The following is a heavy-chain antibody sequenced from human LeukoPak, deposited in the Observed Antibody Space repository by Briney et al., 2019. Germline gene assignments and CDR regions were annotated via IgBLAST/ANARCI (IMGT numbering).Heavy chain of an antibody. CDR2: IYHSGGT. CDR3: AKGRGSGTYHSGLFEF. D-gene: IGHD3-10*01. Sequence: PSETLSLTCTVSGGSISSYYWSWIRQPPGKGLEWIGYIYHSGGTNYNPSLRSPVTISIDTSKNQFSLRMTSVTAADTAVYYCAKGRGSGTYHSGLFEFWGQGTPVTVSS. V-gene: IGHV4-59*01. J-gene: IGHJ4*02. CDR1: GGSISSYY.